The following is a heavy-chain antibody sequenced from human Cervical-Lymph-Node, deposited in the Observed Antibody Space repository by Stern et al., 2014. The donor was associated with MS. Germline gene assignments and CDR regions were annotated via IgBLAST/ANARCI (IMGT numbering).Heavy chain of an antibody. CDR2: INTDGSSP. J-gene: IGHJ4*02. CDR1: GFTFDSYS. CDR3: SGSNWYFFDY. Sequence: EDQLVESGGGLVQPGGSLRLSCAASGFTFDSYSMHWVRQVPGKGLVWVSSINTDGSSPRYADSVKGRFTISRDNAKNMLYLEMNSLRAEDTAVYYCSGSNWYFFDYWGQGTLVTVSS. V-gene: IGHV3-74*02. D-gene: IGHD6-13*01.